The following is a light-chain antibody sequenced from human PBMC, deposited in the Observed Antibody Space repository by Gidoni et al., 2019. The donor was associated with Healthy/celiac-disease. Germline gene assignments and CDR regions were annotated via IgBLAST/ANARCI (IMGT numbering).Light chain of an antibody. CDR2: DVS. V-gene: IGLV2-14*01. J-gene: IGLJ3*02. CDR3: SSYTSSPWV. Sequence: QSALTQPAPVSGSPGQSITIYCTGTSSDVGGYNYVSWYQQHPGKAPKLMIYDVSNRPSGVSNRFSGSKSGNTASLTISGLQAEDEADYYCSSYTSSPWVFGGGTKLTVL. CDR1: SSDVGGYNY.